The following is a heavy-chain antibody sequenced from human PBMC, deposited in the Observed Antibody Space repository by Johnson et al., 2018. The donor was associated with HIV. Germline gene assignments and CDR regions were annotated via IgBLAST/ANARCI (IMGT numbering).Heavy chain of an antibody. CDR1: GFTFTSYW. J-gene: IGHJ3*01. CDR3: ASLSDDAFDF. Sequence: VQLVESGGGVVQPGRSLRLSCAASGFTFTSYWMSWVRQAPGKGLEWVVNIKQDGSEKYYVDSVKGRFTISRDNAKNSLYLQMNSLKAEDTAVYYCASLSDDAFDFWGQGTMVIVSS. V-gene: IGHV3-7*01. CDR2: IKQDGSEK.